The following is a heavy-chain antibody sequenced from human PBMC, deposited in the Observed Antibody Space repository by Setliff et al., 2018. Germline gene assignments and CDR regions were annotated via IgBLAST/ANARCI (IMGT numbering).Heavy chain of an antibody. CDR3: IVAGNYFDY. CDR2: ISYDGSNK. J-gene: IGHJ4*02. CDR1: GFTFSSNA. Sequence: PGGSLRLSCAASGFTFSSNAMHWVRQAPGKGLEWVAVISYDGSNKYYADSVKGRFTISRDNSKNTAYLQMDSLNTEDTAVYYCIVAGNYFDYWGQGTLVTVSS. V-gene: IGHV3-30-3*01. D-gene: IGHD5-12*01.